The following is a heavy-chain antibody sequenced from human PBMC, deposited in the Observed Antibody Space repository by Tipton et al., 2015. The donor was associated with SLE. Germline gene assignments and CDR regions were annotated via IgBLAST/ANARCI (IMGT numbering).Heavy chain of an antibody. CDR1: GFTVSSNY. CDR2: IYSGGST. V-gene: IGHV3-66*01. Sequence: SLRLSCAASGFTVSSNYMSWVRQAPGKGLEWVSVIYSGGSTYDADSVKGRFTISRDNSKNTLYLQMNSLRAEDTAVYYCAREGPPKHDYGDKRGAFDIWGQGKMVTVSS. D-gene: IGHD4-17*01. CDR3: AREGPPKHDYGDKRGAFDI. J-gene: IGHJ3*02.